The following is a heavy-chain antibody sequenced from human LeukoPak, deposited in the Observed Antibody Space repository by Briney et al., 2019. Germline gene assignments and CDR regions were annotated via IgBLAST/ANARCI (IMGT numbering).Heavy chain of an antibody. J-gene: IGHJ3*02. CDR1: GGSISSYY. CDR2: IYYSGST. CDR3: AISPTFYGSGSADVAFDI. Sequence: SETLSLTCTVSGGSISSYYWSWIRQPPGKGLEWIGYIYYSGSTNYNPSLKSRVTISVDTSKNQFSLKLSSVTAADTAVYYCAISPTFYGSGSADVAFDIWGQGTMVTVSS. D-gene: IGHD3-10*01. V-gene: IGHV4-59*01.